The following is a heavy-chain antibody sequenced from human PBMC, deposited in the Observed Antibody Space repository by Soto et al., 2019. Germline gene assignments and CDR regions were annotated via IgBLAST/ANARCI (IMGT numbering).Heavy chain of an antibody. D-gene: IGHD2-15*01. CDR2: ISYDGSNK. Sequence: LRLSCAASGFTFSSYGMHWVRQAPGKGLEWVAVISYDGSNKYYADSVKGRFTISRDNSKNTLYLQMNSLRAEDTSVYYCAKDPIYCSGGSCYSYFDYWGQGTLVTVSS. CDR3: AKDPIYCSGGSCYSYFDY. J-gene: IGHJ4*02. V-gene: IGHV3-30*18. CDR1: GFTFSSYG.